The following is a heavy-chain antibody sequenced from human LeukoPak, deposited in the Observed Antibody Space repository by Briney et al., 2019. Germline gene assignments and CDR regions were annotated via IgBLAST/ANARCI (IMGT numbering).Heavy chain of an antibody. CDR1: GGTFSSYA. CDR2: ITPVIETA. Sequence: GASVKVSCKASGGTFSSYAISWVRQAPGKGLEWMGKITPVIETANYAQTLQGRVSIYADKSTTTVYMDLSGLRPDDTAVYYCARVNLRGSNYNWFDPRGQGTRVTVSS. D-gene: IGHD3-10*01. CDR3: ARVNLRGSNYNWFDP. V-gene: IGHV1-69*04. J-gene: IGHJ5*02.